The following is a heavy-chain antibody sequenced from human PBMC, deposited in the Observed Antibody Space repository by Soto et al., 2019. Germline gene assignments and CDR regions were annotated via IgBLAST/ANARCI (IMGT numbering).Heavy chain of an antibody. D-gene: IGHD2-21*02. CDR1: GFTFSSYA. CDR2: ISGSGGST. V-gene: IGHV3-23*01. J-gene: IGHJ5*02. CDR3: EKGVVVTATNNWFDP. Sequence: GGSLRLSCAASGFTFSSYAMSWVRQAPGKGLEWVSAISGSGGSTYYADSVKGRFTISRDNSKNTLYLQMNSLRAEDTAVYYCEKGVVVTATNNWFDPWGQGTLVTVSS.